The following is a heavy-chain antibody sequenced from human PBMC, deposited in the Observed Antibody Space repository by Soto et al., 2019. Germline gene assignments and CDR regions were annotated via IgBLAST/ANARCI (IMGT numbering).Heavy chain of an antibody. J-gene: IGHJ6*02. Sequence: QVQLVESGGGVVQPGRSLRLSCAASGFTFSSYGMHWVRQAPGKGLEWVALIWYDGSNKFYADSVKGRFTISRDNSKNTLYLQMNSLRAEDTAVYYCARERSYYYDSSGSDGMDVWGQGTTVTVSS. V-gene: IGHV3-33*01. CDR1: GFTFSSYG. CDR2: IWYDGSNK. D-gene: IGHD3-22*01. CDR3: ARERSYYYDSSGSDGMDV.